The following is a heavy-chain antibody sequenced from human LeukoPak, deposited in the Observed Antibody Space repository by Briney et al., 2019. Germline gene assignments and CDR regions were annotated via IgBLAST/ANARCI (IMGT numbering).Heavy chain of an antibody. J-gene: IGHJ4*02. CDR2: IYTSGST. Sequence: SETLSLTCTVSGGSINNYYWSWIRQPAGKGLEWIGRIYTSGSTNYNPSLRSRVTMSLDTSKNQFSLKLSSVTAADTAVYYCVRADSWDSSSGSFYYFDYWGQGTLVTVSS. CDR1: GGSINNYY. CDR3: VRADSWDSSSGSFYYFDY. D-gene: IGHD6-19*01. V-gene: IGHV4-4*07.